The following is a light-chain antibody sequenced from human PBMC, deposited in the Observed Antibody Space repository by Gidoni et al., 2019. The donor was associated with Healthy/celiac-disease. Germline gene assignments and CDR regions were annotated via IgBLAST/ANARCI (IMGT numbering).Light chain of an antibody. CDR1: QSVSSY. CDR2: DAS. V-gene: IGKV3-11*01. CDR3: QQHSNWPPLT. Sequence: ISLTQSPATMSVSPGERAPLSCRTSQSVSSYLSWYQQKPGQAPRHLIYDASNRATGIPARYSGRGSGADLSDTISSLEPDDVAVYYCQQHSNWPPLTFGGGTKVEIK. J-gene: IGKJ4*01.